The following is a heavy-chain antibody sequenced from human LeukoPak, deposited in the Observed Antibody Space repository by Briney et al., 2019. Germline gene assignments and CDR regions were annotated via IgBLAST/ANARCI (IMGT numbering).Heavy chain of an antibody. CDR2: INHSGST. J-gene: IGHJ6*02. D-gene: IGHD4-11*01. CDR3: ARGRSTVTSGGMDV. V-gene: IGHV4-34*01. CDR1: GGSFSGYY. Sequence: SETLSLTCAVYGGSFSGYYWSWIRQPPGKGLEWIGEINHSGSTNYNPSLKSRVTISVDTSKNQFSLKLSSVTAADTAVYYCARGRSTVTSGGMDVWGQGTTVTVSS.